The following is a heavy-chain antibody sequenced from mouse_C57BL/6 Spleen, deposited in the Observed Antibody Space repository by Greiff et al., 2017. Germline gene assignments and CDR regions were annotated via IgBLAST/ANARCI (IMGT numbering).Heavy chain of an antibody. CDR1: GYTFTSYW. D-gene: IGHD2-1*01. J-gene: IGHJ4*01. Sequence: VQLQQPGTELVKPGASVKLSCKASGYTFTSYWMHWVKQRPGQGLAWIGNINPSNGGTNYNEKFKSKATLTVDKSSSTAYMQLSSLTSEDAAVYYCARSAYGNYPVCYAMDYWGQRTSVTVSS. CDR2: INPSNGGT. V-gene: IGHV1-53*01. CDR3: ARSAYGNYPVCYAMDY.